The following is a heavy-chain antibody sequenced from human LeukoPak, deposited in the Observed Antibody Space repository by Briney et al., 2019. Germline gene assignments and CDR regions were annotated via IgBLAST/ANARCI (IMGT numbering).Heavy chain of an antibody. CDR3: ARGESVSGSSDY. J-gene: IGHJ4*02. Sequence: ASVKVSCKASGYTFTGYYMHWVRQAPGQGLEWMGWINPNSGGTNYAQKFQGWVTMTRDTSISTAYMELSRLRSDDTAVYFCARGESVSGSSDYWGQGTLVTVSS. D-gene: IGHD1-26*01. CDR2: INPNSGGT. CDR1: GYTFTGYY. V-gene: IGHV1-2*04.